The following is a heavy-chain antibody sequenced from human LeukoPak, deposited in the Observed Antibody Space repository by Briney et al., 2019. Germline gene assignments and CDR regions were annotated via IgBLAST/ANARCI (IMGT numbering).Heavy chain of an antibody. Sequence: GGSLRLSCPASGFTFGDYSMSWVRQAPGKGLEWVGFIRSKADGGTTEYAASVKGKFTISTDDSKSITYLQMNSLKTEDTAVYYCTRDRRVYYDSSGYYSRFDYWGQGTLVTVSS. CDR1: GFTFGDYS. CDR3: TRDRRVYYDSSGYYSRFDY. D-gene: IGHD3-22*01. CDR2: IRSKADGGTT. J-gene: IGHJ4*02. V-gene: IGHV3-49*04.